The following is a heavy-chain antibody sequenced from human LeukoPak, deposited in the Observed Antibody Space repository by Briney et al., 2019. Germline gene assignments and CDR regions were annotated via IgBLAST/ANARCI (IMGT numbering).Heavy chain of an antibody. CDR3: ARDRAPVAGTYYMDV. V-gene: IGHV3-64*01. CDR1: GFTFSSYA. J-gene: IGHJ6*03. CDR2: ISSNGGST. Sequence: PGGSLRLSCAASGFTFSSYAMHWVRQAPGKGLEYASAISSNGGSTYYANSVKGRFTMSRDNSKNTLYLQMGSLRAEDMAVYYCARDRAPVAGTYYMDVWSKGTTVTVSS. D-gene: IGHD6-19*01.